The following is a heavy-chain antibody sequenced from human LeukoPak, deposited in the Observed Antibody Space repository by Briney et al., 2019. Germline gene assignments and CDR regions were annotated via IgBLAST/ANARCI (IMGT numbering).Heavy chain of an antibody. D-gene: IGHD1-26*01. CDR2: ISGGGGST. Sequence: GGSLRLSCAASGFTFSSYAMSWVRQAPGKGLEWVSAISGGGGSTYYADSVKGRFTISRDNSKNTLLLQMNSLRAEDTAVYYCAKDHVTGANTPLTKWGQGTLVTVSS. CDR1: GFTFSSYA. J-gene: IGHJ4*02. V-gene: IGHV3-23*01. CDR3: AKDHVTGANTPLTK.